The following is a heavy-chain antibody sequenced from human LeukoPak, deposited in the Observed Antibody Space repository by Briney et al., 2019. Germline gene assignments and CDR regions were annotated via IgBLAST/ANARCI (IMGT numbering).Heavy chain of an antibody. CDR3: ARGGGTIFGVVND. D-gene: IGHD3-3*01. V-gene: IGHV1-2*02. J-gene: IGHJ4*02. CDR2: INSNSGGT. Sequence: ASVKVSCKTSGYTFTGYYMHWVRQAPGQGLDWIGWINSNSGGTNYAQKFQGRVTMTRDTSISTAYMELSRLRSDDTAVYYWARGGGTIFGVVNDWGQGTLVTVSS. CDR1: GYTFTGYY.